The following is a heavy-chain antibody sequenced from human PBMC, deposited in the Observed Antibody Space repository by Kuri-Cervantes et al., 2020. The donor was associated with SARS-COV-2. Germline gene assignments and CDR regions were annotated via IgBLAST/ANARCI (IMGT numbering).Heavy chain of an antibody. Sequence: SVKVSCKASGDTFSSYAISWVRQAPGQGLEWMGRIIPIFGRANYAQKFQGRVTITADKSTSTAYMELSSLRSEDTAVYYCARVWYYYDSSGPPWYYYYGMDVWGQGTTVTVSS. V-gene: IGHV1-69*04. CDR3: ARVWYYYDSSGPPWYYYYGMDV. CDR1: GDTFSSYA. J-gene: IGHJ6*02. CDR2: IIPIFGRA. D-gene: IGHD3-22*01.